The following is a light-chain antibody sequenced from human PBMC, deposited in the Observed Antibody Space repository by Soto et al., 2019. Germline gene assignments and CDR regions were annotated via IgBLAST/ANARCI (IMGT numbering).Light chain of an antibody. V-gene: IGLV2-8*01. J-gene: IGLJ1*01. CDR2: DVS. CDR3: NSYADSNTYV. CDR1: SSDVGRYNY. Sequence: QSVLTQPPSASGSPGQSVTISCTGTSSDVGRYNYVSWYQHHPGKAPKLIIYDVSQRPSGVPDRFSGSKSGNTASLTVSGLQAEDEADYYCNSYADSNTYVFGTGTKVTDL.